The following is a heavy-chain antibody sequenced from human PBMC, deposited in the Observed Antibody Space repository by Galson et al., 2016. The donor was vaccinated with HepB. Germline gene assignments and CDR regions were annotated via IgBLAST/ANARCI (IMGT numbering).Heavy chain of an antibody. Sequence: SETLSLTCTVSGGSISSYYWSRIRQPPGKGLEWIGYIYYSGSTNYNPSLKSRVIISVDTSKNQFSLKLNSVTAADTAVYYCARLNGGRAYRRDDNKWLDPWGQGTLVTVSS. CDR3: ARLNGGRAYRRDDNKWLDP. J-gene: IGHJ5*02. CDR2: IYYSGST. CDR1: GGSISSYY. V-gene: IGHV4-59*08. D-gene: IGHD5-24*01.